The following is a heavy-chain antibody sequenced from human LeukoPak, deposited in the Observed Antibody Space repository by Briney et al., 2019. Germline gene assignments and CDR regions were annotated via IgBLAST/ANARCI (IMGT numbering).Heavy chain of an antibody. J-gene: IGHJ5*02. Sequence: GAPVKVSCKASGYTFTGYYFHWVRQAPGQGLEWMGWINPNSGGTNYAQKFQGRVTMTRDTSISTAYMELSRLRSDDTAVYYCARGTGTTFGWFDPWGQGTLVTVSS. D-gene: IGHD1-7*01. CDR2: INPNSGGT. CDR3: ARGTGTTFGWFDP. CDR1: GYTFTGYY. V-gene: IGHV1-2*02.